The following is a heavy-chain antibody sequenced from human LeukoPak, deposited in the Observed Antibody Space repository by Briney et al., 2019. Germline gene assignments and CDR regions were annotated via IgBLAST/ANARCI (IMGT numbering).Heavy chain of an antibody. CDR3: ARDMVGATYYYGMDV. CDR1: GGSISSYY. CDR2: IYYSGST. V-gene: IGHV4-59*01. J-gene: IGHJ6*02. Sequence: KPSETLSPTCTVSGGSISSYYWSWIRQPPGKGLEWIGYIYYSGSTNYNPSLKSRVTISVDTSKNQFSLKLSSVTAADTAVYYCARDMVGATYYYGMDVWGQGTTVTVSS. D-gene: IGHD1-26*01.